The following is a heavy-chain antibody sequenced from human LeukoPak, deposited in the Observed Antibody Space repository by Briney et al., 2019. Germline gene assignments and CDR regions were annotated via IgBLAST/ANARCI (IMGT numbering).Heavy chain of an antibody. CDR2: MNPNSGST. Sequence: ASVKLSCKASGYTFTSYDINWVRQATGHGLGWMGWMNPNSGSTAYAQKFQGRVTMTRNTSISTAYMELSSLRSEDTAVYYCARGPGLAPLGGYDIWTGYLGYYYYYGMDVWGQGTTVTVSS. CDR1: GYTFTSYD. D-gene: IGHD3-9*01. J-gene: IGHJ6*02. CDR3: ARGPGLAPLGGYDIWTGYLGYYYYYGMDV. V-gene: IGHV1-8*01.